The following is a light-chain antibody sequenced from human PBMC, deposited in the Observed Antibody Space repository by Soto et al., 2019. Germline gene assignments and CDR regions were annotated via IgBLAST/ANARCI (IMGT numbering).Light chain of an antibody. CDR2: KDR. V-gene: IGLV3-25*03. CDR3: QSADSTHAV. J-gene: IGLJ2*01. CDR1: ALPKQY. Sequence: SYELTQPPSVSVSPGQTARITCSGDALPKQYAYWYQQKPGQAPVLVIYKDRERPSGIPERFSGSSSGTTVTLTISGVQAEDEADYYCQSADSTHAVFGGGTKLTVL.